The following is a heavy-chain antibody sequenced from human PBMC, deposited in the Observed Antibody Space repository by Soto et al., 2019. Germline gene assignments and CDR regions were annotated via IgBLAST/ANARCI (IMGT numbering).Heavy chain of an antibody. CDR3: VNDRYRGNYITALAW. J-gene: IGHJ4*01. CDR2: ISYDGGNE. Sequence: PGKGLEWVAVISYDGGNEQYTESVKDRFTISRDDSHNVAYLQMSSLRTEDTAMYYCVNDRYRGNYITALAWRGHGTAVPVSS. V-gene: IGHV3-30*18. D-gene: IGHD1-26*01.